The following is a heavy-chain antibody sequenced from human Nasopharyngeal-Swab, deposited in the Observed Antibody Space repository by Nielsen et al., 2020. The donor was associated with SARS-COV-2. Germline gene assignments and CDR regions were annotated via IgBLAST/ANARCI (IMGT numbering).Heavy chain of an antibody. D-gene: IGHD5-18*01. J-gene: IGHJ4*02. V-gene: IGHV3-23*01. CDR2: ISGSGGST. CDR3: ARLYNYASSYFDY. CDR1: GFTFSSYA. Sequence: GESLKISCAASGFTFSSYAMSWVRQAPGKGLEWVSAISGSGGSTFYADSVRGRFTISRDNSKNTLFLQMNSLRAEDTAVYYCARLYNYASSYFDYWGQGTLVTVSS.